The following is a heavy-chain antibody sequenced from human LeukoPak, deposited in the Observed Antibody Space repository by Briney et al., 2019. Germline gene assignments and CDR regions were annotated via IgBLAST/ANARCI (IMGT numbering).Heavy chain of an antibody. D-gene: IGHD2-15*01. Sequence: GGSLRLSCAASGFTFSSYWMSWVRHAPGKGLEWVANIKQDGSEKYYVDSVKGRFTISRDNAKNSLYLQMNSLRAEDTAVYYRASDRSGGSCYECWFDPWGQGTLVTVFS. V-gene: IGHV3-7*01. J-gene: IGHJ5*02. CDR3: ASDRSGGSCYECWFDP. CDR2: IKQDGSEK. CDR1: GFTFSSYW.